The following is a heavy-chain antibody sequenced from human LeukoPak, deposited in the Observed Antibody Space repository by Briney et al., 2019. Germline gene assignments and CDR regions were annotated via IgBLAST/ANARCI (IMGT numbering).Heavy chain of an antibody. Sequence: ASVKVSCKASGYTFTSYAMHWVRQAPGQRLEWMGWINAGNGNTKYSQKFQGRVTTTRDTSASTAYMELSSLRSEDTAVYYCATRLDILTGYYGDFDYWGQGTLVTVSS. J-gene: IGHJ4*02. CDR2: INAGNGNT. CDR1: GYTFTSYA. V-gene: IGHV1-3*01. CDR3: ATRLDILTGYYGDFDY. D-gene: IGHD3-9*01.